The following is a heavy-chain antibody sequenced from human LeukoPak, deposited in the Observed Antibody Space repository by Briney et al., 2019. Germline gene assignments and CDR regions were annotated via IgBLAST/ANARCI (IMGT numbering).Heavy chain of an antibody. CDR2: IVVGSGNT. J-gene: IGHJ3*02. D-gene: IGHD3-9*01. CDR3: AADLSSDILSGYTNDAFDI. Sequence: SVKVSCKASGFTFTSSAVQWVRQARGQRLEWIGWIVVGSGNTNYAQKFQERVTITRDMSTSTAYMELSSLRSEDTAVYYCAADLSSDILSGYTNDAFDIWGQGTMVTVSS. V-gene: IGHV1-58*01. CDR1: GFTFTSSA.